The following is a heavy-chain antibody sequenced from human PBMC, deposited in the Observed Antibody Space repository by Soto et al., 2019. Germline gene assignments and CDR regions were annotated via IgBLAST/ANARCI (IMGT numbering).Heavy chain of an antibody. CDR1: GFIFRNYA. V-gene: IGHV3-23*01. D-gene: IGHD2-2*01. CDR2: ISGSGGST. J-gene: IGHJ4*02. Sequence: GGSLRLSCAASGFIFRNYAMSWVRQAPGKGLEWVSAISGSGGSTYYADSVKGRFTISRDNSKNTLYLQMNSLRAEDTAVYYCAKQDIVVVPAARAHFDYWGQGTLVTVSS. CDR3: AKQDIVVVPAARAHFDY.